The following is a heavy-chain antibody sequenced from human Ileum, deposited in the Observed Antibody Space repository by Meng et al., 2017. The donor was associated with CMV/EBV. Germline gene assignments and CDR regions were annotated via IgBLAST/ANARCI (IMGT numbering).Heavy chain of an antibody. D-gene: IGHD6-19*01. CDR1: GYTFNAYH. CDR3: ARPYTSGWSNWFDP. V-gene: IGHV1-2*02. Sequence: QGKLGHAGAEVKRPGASVKASCKASGYTFNAYHVHWVRQAPGQGLEWMGWINPNSGGTKYAQKFRGRVTLTRDTSISTVYMDLTTITSDDTAVYYCARPYTSGWSNWFDPWGQGTLVTVSS. J-gene: IGHJ5*02. CDR2: INPNSGGT.